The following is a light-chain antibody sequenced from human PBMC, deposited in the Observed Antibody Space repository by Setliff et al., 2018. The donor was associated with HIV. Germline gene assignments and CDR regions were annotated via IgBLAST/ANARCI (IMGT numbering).Light chain of an antibody. CDR1: SSDVGSYNL. J-gene: IGLJ1*01. Sequence: QSALTQPASVSGSPGQSITISCTGTSSDVGSYNLVSWYQHHPGKAPKLMLYEVSKWPSGVSNRFSGSKSGNTASLTISGLQAEDETDYYCCSYAGSKTFVFGTGTKGTVL. V-gene: IGLV2-23*02. CDR2: EVS. CDR3: CSYAGSKTFV.